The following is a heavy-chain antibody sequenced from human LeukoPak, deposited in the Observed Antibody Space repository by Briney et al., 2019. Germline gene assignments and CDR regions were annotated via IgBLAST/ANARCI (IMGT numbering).Heavy chain of an antibody. CDR1: GGSFSGYY. V-gene: IGHV4-34*01. CDR2: INHSGST. Sequence: SETLSLTCAVSGGSFSGYYWSWIRQPPGKGLEWIGEINHSGSTNHNPSLQSRVTISVDTSKNQFSLKLSSVTAADPAVYYCARGFGSSSGGFDYWGQGTLVTVSS. J-gene: IGHJ4*02. D-gene: IGHD6-6*01. CDR3: ARGFGSSSGGFDY.